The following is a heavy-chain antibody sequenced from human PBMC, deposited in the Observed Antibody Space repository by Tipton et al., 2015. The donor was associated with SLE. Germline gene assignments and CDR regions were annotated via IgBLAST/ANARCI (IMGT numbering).Heavy chain of an antibody. CDR1: GYTFTSYG. J-gene: IGHJ3*02. CDR2: ISAYNGNT. Sequence: QSGAEVKKPGASVKVSCKASGYTFTSYGISWVRQAPGQGLEWMGWISAYNGNTNYAQKLQGRVTMTTDTSTSTAYMELRSLRSDDPAVYYCARDDSLVVVAATYAFDIWGQCTMVTVSS. D-gene: IGHD2-15*01. V-gene: IGHV1-18*01. CDR3: ARDDSLVVVAATYAFDI.